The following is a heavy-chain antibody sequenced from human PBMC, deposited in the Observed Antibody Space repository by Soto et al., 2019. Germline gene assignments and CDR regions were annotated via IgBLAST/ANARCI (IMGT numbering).Heavy chain of an antibody. CDR2: IVPMFGTS. V-gene: IGHV1-69*06. CDR1: GGTSTRYA. Sequence: QERLVQYGAEVRKPGSSVKVSCKVTGGTSTRYAINWVRQAPGQGLEWMGGIVPMFGTSKYAQKCQGRVTITADTSTNIAYMELISLRSEDTAVYYCNRGSEYDFWSGYLWGQGTLVSVSS. CDR3: NRGSEYDFWSGYL. D-gene: IGHD3-3*01. J-gene: IGHJ4*02.